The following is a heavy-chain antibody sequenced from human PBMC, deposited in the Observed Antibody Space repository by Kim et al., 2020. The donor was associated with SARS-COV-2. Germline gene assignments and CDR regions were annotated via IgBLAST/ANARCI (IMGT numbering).Heavy chain of an antibody. CDR3: AREVTRNWFDP. D-gene: IGHD4-4*01. CDR1: GGSISSYY. J-gene: IGHJ5*02. V-gene: IGHV4-59*13. Sequence: SETLSLTCTVSGGSISSYYWSWIRQPPGKGLEWIGYIYYGGSTNYNPSLKSRVTISVDTSKNQFSLKLSSVTAADTAVYYCAREVTRNWFDPWGQGTLVTVSS. CDR2: IYYGGST.